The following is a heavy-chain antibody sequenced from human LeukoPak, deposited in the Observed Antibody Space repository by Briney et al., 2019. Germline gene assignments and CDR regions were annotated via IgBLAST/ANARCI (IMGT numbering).Heavy chain of an antibody. J-gene: IGHJ4*02. Sequence: PGRSLRLSCVASGLSLSNFQMYWVRQAPGKGLEWVSSISSSSSYIYYADSVKGRFTISRDNAKNSLYLQMNSLRAEDTAVYYCARGIEAARPCWGQGTLVTVSS. CDR1: GLSLSNFQ. CDR2: ISSSSSYI. D-gene: IGHD6-6*01. CDR3: ARGIEAARPC. V-gene: IGHV3-21*01.